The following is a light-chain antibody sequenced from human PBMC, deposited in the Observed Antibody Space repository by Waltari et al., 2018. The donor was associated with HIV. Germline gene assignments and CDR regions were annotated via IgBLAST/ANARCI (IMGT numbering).Light chain of an antibody. CDR2: STS. CDR1: TGAVTSGYY. J-gene: IGLJ1*01. V-gene: IGLV7-43*01. CDR3: LLYYRGAQRYV. Sequence: QTVVTREPSLTVSPGGTVTLTCASSTGAVTSGYYPNWFQQKPGQAPRALIYSTSNKTSWTPAPFSGSLLGGKASLTLSGVQPEDEAEYYCLLYYRGAQRYVFGTGTKVTVL.